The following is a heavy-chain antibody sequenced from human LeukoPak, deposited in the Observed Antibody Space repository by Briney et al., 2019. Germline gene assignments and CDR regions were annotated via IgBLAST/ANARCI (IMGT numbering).Heavy chain of an antibody. CDR3: ARDKSSSWYSFDY. Sequence: SETLSLTCTVSGSSISSGGYYWSWIRQHPGKGLEWIGYIYYSGSTYYNPSLKSRVTISVDTSKNQFSLKLSSVTAADTAVYYCARDKSSSWYSFDYWGQGTLVTVSS. J-gene: IGHJ4*02. CDR2: IYYSGST. V-gene: IGHV4-31*03. D-gene: IGHD6-13*01. CDR1: GSSISSGGYY.